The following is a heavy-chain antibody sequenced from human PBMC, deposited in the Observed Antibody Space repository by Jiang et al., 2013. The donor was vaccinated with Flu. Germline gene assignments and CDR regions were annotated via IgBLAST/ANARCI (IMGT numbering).Heavy chain of an antibody. V-gene: IGHV4-59*08. J-gene: IGHJ5*02. CDR2: IHNSGTT. CDR3: ARHWYTSGWSPNRFGP. Sequence: GLVKPSETLSLTCTVSSGSISSHYWSWIRQPPGKGLEWIGYIHNSGTTNYNPSLKSRVTISIDTSTNQFSLKLISVTAPDTAVYYCARHWYTSGWSPNRFGPWGQGILVTVSS. CDR1: SGSISSHY. D-gene: IGHD6-19*01.